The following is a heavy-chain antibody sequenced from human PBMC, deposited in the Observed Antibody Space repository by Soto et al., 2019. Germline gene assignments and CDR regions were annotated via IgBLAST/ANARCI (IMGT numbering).Heavy chain of an antibody. D-gene: IGHD1-26*01. Sequence: LRLSCAASGFTFSSYAMSWVRQAPGKGLEWVSAISGSGGSTYYADSVKGRFTISRDNSKNTLYLQMNSLRAEDTAVYYCAKDLRGSYGGNSYYYGMDVWGQGTTVTVSS. J-gene: IGHJ6*02. CDR1: GFTFSSYA. CDR2: ISGSGGST. CDR3: AKDLRGSYGGNSYYYGMDV. V-gene: IGHV3-23*01.